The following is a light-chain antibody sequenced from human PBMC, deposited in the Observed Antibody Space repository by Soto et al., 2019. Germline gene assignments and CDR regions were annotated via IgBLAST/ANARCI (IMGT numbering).Light chain of an antibody. CDR3: SSYQTYSTPL. CDR1: SSDVGGYNY. Sequence: QSALTQPASVSGSPGQSITISCTGTSSDVGGYNYVSWYQQYPDKAPKLVIYDVTSRPSGVSNRFSGSKSGSTASLTISGLRAEDEADYYCSSYQTYSTPLFGGGTKLTVL. V-gene: IGLV2-14*01. CDR2: DVT. J-gene: IGLJ2*01.